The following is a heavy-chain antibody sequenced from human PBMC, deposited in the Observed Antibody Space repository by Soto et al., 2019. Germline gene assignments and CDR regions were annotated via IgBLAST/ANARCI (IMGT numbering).Heavy chain of an antibody. CDR3: VREREVGATSGAFDI. D-gene: IGHD1-26*01. CDR2: INPSDGTT. Sequence: GASVKVSCKASGYTFNLFYMEWVRQAPGQGLEWMGLINPSDGTTNYAQNFQGRVTMTKDTSTSTVDMELSSLRSEDMAVYYCVREREVGATSGAFDIWGQGTMVTVSS. J-gene: IGHJ3*02. CDR1: GYTFNLFY. V-gene: IGHV1-46*02.